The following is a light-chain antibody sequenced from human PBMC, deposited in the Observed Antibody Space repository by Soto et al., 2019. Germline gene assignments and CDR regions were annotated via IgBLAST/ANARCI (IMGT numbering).Light chain of an antibody. J-gene: IGKJ1*01. CDR3: QQGNSCPPT. V-gene: IGKV1-12*01. Sequence: DIQMTQSPSSVSASVGDRVTITCRASQGIRSWLAWYQQKPGKAPKLLIYAPSNLQSGVPSRFSGSGYETDFTLTISSLQPEDFATYYGQQGNSCPPTFGQRTKVEIK. CDR1: QGIRSW. CDR2: APS.